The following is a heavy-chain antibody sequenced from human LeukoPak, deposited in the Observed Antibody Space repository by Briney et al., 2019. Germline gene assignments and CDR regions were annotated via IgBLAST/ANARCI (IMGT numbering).Heavy chain of an antibody. J-gene: IGHJ4*02. CDR3: AKELGQWLGGGETFDY. V-gene: IGHV3-23*01. Sequence: PGGSLRLSCAASGFTFSSYAMSWVRQAPGKGLEWVPAISGSGGSTYYADSVKGRFTISRDNSKNTLYLQMNSLRAEDTAVYYCAKELGQWLGGGETFDYWGQGTLVTVSS. CDR1: GFTFSSYA. D-gene: IGHD6-19*01. CDR2: ISGSGGST.